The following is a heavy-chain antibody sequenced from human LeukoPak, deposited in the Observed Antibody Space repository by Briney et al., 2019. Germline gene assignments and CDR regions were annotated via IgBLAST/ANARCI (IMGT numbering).Heavy chain of an antibody. J-gene: IGHJ6*03. D-gene: IGHD3-10*01. CDR3: ARSAPWFGDPYYMDV. Sequence: SETLSLTCTVSGGSISSSSYYWGWIRQPPGKGLEWIGSIYYSGSSNYNPSLKSRVTISVDTSKNQFSLKLSSVTAADTAVYYCARSAPWFGDPYYMDVWGKGTTVTVSS. V-gene: IGHV4-39*07. CDR2: IYYSGSS. CDR1: GGSISSSSYY.